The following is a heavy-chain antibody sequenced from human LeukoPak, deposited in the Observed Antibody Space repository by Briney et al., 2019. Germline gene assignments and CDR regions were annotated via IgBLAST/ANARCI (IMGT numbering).Heavy chain of an antibody. CDR3: AREGGPYRPLDY. Sequence: SESLSLTCAVYGGSFSGYYWSWIRQPPGKGLGWIGEVNLRGSTNYNPSLMRRVAISVDTSANHVSLQLTSVTAADTAVYYCAREGGPYRPLDYSGQGTLVTVSS. CDR1: GGSFSGYY. J-gene: IGHJ4*02. V-gene: IGHV4-34*01. CDR2: VNLRGST.